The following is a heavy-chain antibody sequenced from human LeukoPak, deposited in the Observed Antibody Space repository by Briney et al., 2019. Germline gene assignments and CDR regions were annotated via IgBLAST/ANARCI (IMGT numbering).Heavy chain of an antibody. CDR3: AKEYSGSRDYFYGMDV. CDR1: GFTFSSYS. CDR2: ISSSSSYI. D-gene: IGHD6-6*01. J-gene: IGHJ6*02. Sequence: GGSLRLSCAASGFTFSSYSMNWVRQAPGKGLEWVSSISSSSSYIYYADSVKGRFTISRDNAKNSLYLQMNSLRAEDTAVYYCAKEYSGSRDYFYGMDVWGQGTTVTVSS. V-gene: IGHV3-21*04.